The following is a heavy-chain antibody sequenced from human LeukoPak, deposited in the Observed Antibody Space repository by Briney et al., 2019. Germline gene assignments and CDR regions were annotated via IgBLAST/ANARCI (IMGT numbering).Heavy chain of an antibody. D-gene: IGHD1-26*01. CDR3: ARDNSVGDNAWWFDP. V-gene: IGHV1-69*05. Sequence: ASVKVSCKASGGTFSSYAISWVRQAPGQGLEWMGGIIPIFGTANYAQEFQGRVTMTRVMSTSTDYMELSSLRSEDTAIYYCARDNSVGDNAWWFDPWGQGTLVTVSS. J-gene: IGHJ5*02. CDR2: IIPIFGTA. CDR1: GGTFSSYA.